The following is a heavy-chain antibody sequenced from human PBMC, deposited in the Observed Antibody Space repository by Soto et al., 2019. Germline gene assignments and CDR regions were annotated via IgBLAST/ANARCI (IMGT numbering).Heavy chain of an antibody. CDR1: GFTFSSYE. CDR3: ARAKGRFYSDSSGYWGY. J-gene: IGHJ4*02. D-gene: IGHD3-22*01. Sequence: PGRSLRLSCAASGFTFSSYEMNWVRQAPGKGLEWVSYISSSGSTIYYADSVKGRFTISRDNAKNSLYLQMNSLRAEDTAVYYCARAKGRFYSDSSGYWGYWGQGTLVTVSS. CDR2: ISSSGSTI. V-gene: IGHV3-48*03.